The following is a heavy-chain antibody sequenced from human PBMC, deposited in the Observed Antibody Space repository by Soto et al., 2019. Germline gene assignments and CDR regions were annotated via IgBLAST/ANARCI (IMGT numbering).Heavy chain of an antibody. J-gene: IGHJ4*01. CDR1: GYTFTSYG. V-gene: IGHV1-18*01. CDR2: ISAYNGNT. D-gene: IGHD3-10*01. CDR3: ARCSHYYGSGRYHHFDY. Sequence: QVQLVQSGAEVKKPGASVKVSCKASGYTFTSYGISWVRQAPGQGLEWMGWISAYNGNTNYAQKLQGRVTMTTDTTTSTAYMELRSLRSDDKAVYHCARCSHYYGSGRYHHFDYWGQGTLVTVSS.